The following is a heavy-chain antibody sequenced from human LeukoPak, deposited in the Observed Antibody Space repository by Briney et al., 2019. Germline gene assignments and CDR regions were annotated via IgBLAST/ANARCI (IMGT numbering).Heavy chain of an antibody. D-gene: IGHD2-2*01. J-gene: IGHJ4*02. CDR1: GFTFSSYA. V-gene: IGHV3-23*01. CDR2: ISGSGGST. CDR3: ASLGYCSSTSCYRVLYY. Sequence: GGSLRLSCAASGFTFSSYAMSWVRQAPGEGLERVSAISGSGGSTYYADSVKGRFTISRDNSKKTLYLQMNSLRAEDTAVYYCASLGYCSSTSCYRVLYYWGQGTLVTVSS.